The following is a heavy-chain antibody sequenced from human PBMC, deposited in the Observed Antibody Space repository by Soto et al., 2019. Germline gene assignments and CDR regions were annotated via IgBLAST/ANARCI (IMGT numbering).Heavy chain of an antibody. J-gene: IGHJ4*02. Sequence: TLPLTCRVAGVFINSGDYRFGWIRQPPGKGLEWIGHIYFTGRISHNASLKSRLTMSVDTSENEVSMELNSVTAADTAVYYWVTYEPHQSTFDYWGQGTLVTVSS. CDR1: GVFINSGDYR. D-gene: IGHD2-8*01. CDR3: VTYEPHQSTFDY. CDR2: IYFTGRI. V-gene: IGHV4-30-4*01.